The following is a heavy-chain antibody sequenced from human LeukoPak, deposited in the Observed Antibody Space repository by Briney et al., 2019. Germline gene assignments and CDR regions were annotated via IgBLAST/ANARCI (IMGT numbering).Heavy chain of an antibody. Sequence: GGSLRLSCAASGFTFSDFYMNWVRHSPGKGLEWIAFISDSGSLIHYADSVKGRFTISRHNAKNSLILQMDSLRVEDTAIYYCARDADGHLDQWGQGTLVTVSS. V-gene: IGHV3-69-1*02. D-gene: IGHD4-17*01. CDR1: GFTFSDFY. CDR2: ISDSGSLI. J-gene: IGHJ4*02. CDR3: ARDADGHLDQ.